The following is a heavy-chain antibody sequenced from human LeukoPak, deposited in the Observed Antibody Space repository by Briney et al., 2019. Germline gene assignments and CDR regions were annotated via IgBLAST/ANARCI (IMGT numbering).Heavy chain of an antibody. CDR1: GDILTVLG. CDR3: AVAGSASYFALDY. J-gene: IGHJ4*02. Sequence: ASVKVSCKVSGDILTVLGNSTVPQAPGQGLEWMGWISAYNGKTNYAQKLQGRVTMTTATSTSTAYMELRSLRSDITVVYYCAVAGSASYFALDYWGQGTLVTVSS. CDR2: ISAYNGKT. D-gene: IGHD1-26*01. V-gene: IGHV1-18*01.